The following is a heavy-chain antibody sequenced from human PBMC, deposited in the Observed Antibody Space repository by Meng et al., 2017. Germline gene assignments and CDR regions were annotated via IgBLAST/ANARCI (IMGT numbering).Heavy chain of an antibody. J-gene: IGHJ4*02. CDR1: GLAFTGYN. D-gene: IGHD3-22*01. CDR2: IQPNSGDT. CDR3: ARGLYDISGDFSY. V-gene: IGHV1-2*06. Sequence: QVQLVQAGAEVKKPGPSVKFSFKASGLAFTGYNIHWVRQAPGQGLEWMGRIQPNSGDTNSAQKFQGRVTVTRDTSISTAYMELSGLKFDDTAVYYCARGLYDISGDFSYWGQGTLVTVSS.